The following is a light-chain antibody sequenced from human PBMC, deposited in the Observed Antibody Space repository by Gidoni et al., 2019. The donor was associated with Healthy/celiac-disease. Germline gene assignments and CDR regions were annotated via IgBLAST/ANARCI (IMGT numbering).Light chain of an antibody. Sequence: DIQLTQSPSFLSASVGDRVTITCRASQGISSYLAWYQQKPGKAPKLLIYAASTLQSGVPSRFSLQPEDFATYYCQQLNSYPLFTFGPGTKVDIK. CDR3: QQLNSYPLFT. CDR2: AAS. J-gene: IGKJ3*01. CDR1: QGISSY. V-gene: IGKV1-9*01.